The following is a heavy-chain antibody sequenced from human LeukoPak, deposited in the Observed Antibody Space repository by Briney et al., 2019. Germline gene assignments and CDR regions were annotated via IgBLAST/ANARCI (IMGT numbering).Heavy chain of an antibody. J-gene: IGHJ4*02. V-gene: IGHV4-39*01. CDR3: ASLRERSFYARGFDY. CDR2: MYNSGST. D-gene: IGHD2-2*01. CDR1: GGSISSSNYY. Sequence: SETLSLTCTVSGGSISSSNYYWGWIRQPPGKGLEWIGSMYNSGSTYYNPSLKSRVTISINTSKNQFSLKLTSVTAADTAVYYCASLRERSFYARGFDYWGQGTLVTVSS.